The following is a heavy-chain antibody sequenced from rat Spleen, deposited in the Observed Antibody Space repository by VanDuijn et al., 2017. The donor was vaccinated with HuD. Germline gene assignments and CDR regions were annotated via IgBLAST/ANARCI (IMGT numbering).Heavy chain of an antibody. J-gene: IGHJ2*01. CDR3: TRVLTGSRGYYFDY. V-gene: IGHV5-58*01. D-gene: IGHD5-1*01. CDR1: GFTFSSYW. CDR2: INTDGGST. Sequence: EVQLVESGGGLVQPGRSLKLSCVASGFTFSSYWMYWIRQAPGKGLEWVSSINTDGGSTYYPDSVKGRFTISRDNAENTVYLQMNSLRSEDTATYYCTRVLTGSRGYYFDYWGQGVMVTVSS.